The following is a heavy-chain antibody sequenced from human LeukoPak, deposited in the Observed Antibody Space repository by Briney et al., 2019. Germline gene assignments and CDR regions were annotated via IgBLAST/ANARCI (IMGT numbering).Heavy chain of an antibody. V-gene: IGHV3-30*04. CDR3: ARDFTPEWFDIH. Sequence: PGRSLRLSCVASGLAFSSYSMHWVRQAPGKGLEWVGVISYDGSDEYYTDSVKGRFTISRDNSKNTVYLQMNSLRADGTAVYYCARDFTPEWFDIHWGQGTLVTVS. D-gene: IGHD3-3*01. J-gene: IGHJ4*02. CDR1: GLAFSSYS. CDR2: ISYDGSDE.